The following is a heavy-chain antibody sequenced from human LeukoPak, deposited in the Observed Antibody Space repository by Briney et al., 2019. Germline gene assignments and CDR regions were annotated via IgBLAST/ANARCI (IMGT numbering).Heavy chain of an antibody. J-gene: IGHJ4*02. D-gene: IGHD5-24*01. CDR2: VKQDGSEK. V-gene: IGHV3-7*03. CDR3: AREEVRSFDN. Sequence: EWVFNVKQDGSEKYYMSSVRGRFTISRDNAKNSLYLQMNNVRAEDTAVYYCAREEVRSFDNWGQGTLVTVSS.